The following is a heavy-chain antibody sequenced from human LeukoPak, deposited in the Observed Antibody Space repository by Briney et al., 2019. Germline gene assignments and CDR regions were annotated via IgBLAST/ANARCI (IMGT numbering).Heavy chain of an antibody. CDR1: GGSISSGGYY. CDR2: IYHSGST. CDR3: ARQSIAARGYYYYLDV. V-gene: IGHV4-30-2*03. Sequence: SETLSLTCTVSGGSISSGGYYWSWIRQPPGKGLEWIGYIYHSGSTYYNPSLKSRVTMSVDTSKNQFSLRLSSVTAADTAFYYCARQSIAARGYYYYLDVWGKGTTVTVSS. D-gene: IGHD6-6*01. J-gene: IGHJ6*03.